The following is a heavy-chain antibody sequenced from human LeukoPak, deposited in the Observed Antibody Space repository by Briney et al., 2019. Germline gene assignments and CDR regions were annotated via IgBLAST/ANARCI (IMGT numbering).Heavy chain of an antibody. D-gene: IGHD3-10*01. CDR2: INHSGST. Sequence: PSETLSLTCAVSGGSFSGYYWSWIRQPPGKGLEWIWEINHSGSTTYNPSLKSRVTISVATSKNQFSLKLSSVTAADTAVYYCASGYYGSGKPRNYYYYYGMDVWGKGTTVTVSS. J-gene: IGHJ6*04. V-gene: IGHV4-34*01. CDR1: GGSFSGYY. CDR3: ASGYYGSGKPRNYYYYYGMDV.